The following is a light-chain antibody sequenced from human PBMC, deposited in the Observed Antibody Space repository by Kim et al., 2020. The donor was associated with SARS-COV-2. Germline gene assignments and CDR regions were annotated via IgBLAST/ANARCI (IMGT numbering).Light chain of an antibody. CDR3: QHFNNWPYT. J-gene: IGKJ2*01. CDR2: GAS. Sequence: EIVMTQSPATLSVSPGERATLSCRASQSVSSNLAWYQQRPGHAPRLLIYGASARATGVPARFSGSGSGADFTLTISSLQSEDFAVYYCQHFNNWPYTFGQGTKLEI. V-gene: IGKV3-15*01. CDR1: QSVSSN.